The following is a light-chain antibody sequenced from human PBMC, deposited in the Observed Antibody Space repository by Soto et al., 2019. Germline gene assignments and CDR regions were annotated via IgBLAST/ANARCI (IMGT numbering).Light chain of an antibody. V-gene: IGKV3-20*01. J-gene: IGKJ1*01. Sequence: DIVLTQSPGTLSLSPGERGTLSCRASQSVGSNYLAWYQQKPGQAPRLLIYGASSRATGIPDRFSGRGSGTDFTLTISRLEPEDFAVYYCQQYDSSPQTFGQGTKVEIK. CDR1: QSVGSNY. CDR2: GAS. CDR3: QQYDSSPQT.